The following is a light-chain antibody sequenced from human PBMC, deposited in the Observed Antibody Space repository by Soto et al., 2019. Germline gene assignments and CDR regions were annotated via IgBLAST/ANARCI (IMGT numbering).Light chain of an antibody. V-gene: IGKV1-5*03. CDR1: QSISTW. CDR3: QQYDSYPWT. Sequence: DIQMTQSPSTLSAYVGDRVTITCRASQSISTWLAWYQQKPGKAPSLLIYKASTLQSGVSSRFSGSGSGTEFTLTISSLHPDDFATYYCQQYDSYPWTFGQGAKVEIK. CDR2: KAS. J-gene: IGKJ1*01.